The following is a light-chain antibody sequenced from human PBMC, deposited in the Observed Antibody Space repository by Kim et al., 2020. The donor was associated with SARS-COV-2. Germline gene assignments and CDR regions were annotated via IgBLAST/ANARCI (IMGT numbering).Light chain of an antibody. J-gene: IGKJ3*01. CDR1: QSVGTG. CDR2: DVG. Sequence: GDSQSVGTGLDGTQQGPGRAPGRPIYDVGNGATGISARFSSNGYGTDFTLTITSVEPEDLAVYYCQQSIVWPPSLTVGPRTKVDIK. V-gene: IGKV3-11*01. CDR3: QQSIVWPPSLT.